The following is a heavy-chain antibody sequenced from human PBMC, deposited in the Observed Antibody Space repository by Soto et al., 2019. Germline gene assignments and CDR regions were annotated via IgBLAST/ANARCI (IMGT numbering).Heavy chain of an antibody. Sequence: QVLLLQSGAEVKKPGASVKVSCKASGYTFSGLYMHWVRQAPGQGLGWMGWINPNRGGTKSAEKFQGRVTMTRDTSISTAYMELSRLTSDDTAVYYCASAAVTGTAGLDFWGQGTQVTVSS. D-gene: IGHD6-19*01. V-gene: IGHV1-2*02. CDR1: GYTFSGLY. CDR2: INPNRGGT. J-gene: IGHJ4*02. CDR3: ASAAVTGTAGLDF.